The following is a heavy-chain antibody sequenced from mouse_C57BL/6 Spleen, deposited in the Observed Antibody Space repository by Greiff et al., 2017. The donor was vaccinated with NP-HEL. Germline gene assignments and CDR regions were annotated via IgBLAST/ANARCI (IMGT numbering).Heavy chain of an antibody. Sequence: EVMLVESEGGLVQPGSSMKLSCTASGFTFSDYYMAWVRQVPEKGLEWVANINYDGSSTYYLDSLKSRFIISRDNAKNILYLQMSSLKSEDTATYYCARESYGPYFDYWGQGTTLTVSS. J-gene: IGHJ2*01. CDR2: INYDGSST. CDR1: GFTFSDYY. D-gene: IGHD1-1*01. CDR3: ARESYGPYFDY. V-gene: IGHV5-16*01.